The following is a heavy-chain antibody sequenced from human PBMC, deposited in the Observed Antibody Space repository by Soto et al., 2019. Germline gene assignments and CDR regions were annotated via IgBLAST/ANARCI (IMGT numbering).Heavy chain of an antibody. D-gene: IGHD5-12*01. CDR3: AKAVYSGYDGALGY. V-gene: IGHV3-23*01. CDR2: ISGSGGST. CDR1: GFTFSSYA. J-gene: IGHJ4*02. Sequence: GGSLRLSCAASGFTFSSYAMSWVRQAPGKGLEWVSVISGSGGSTYYADSVKGRFTISRDNSKNTLYLQMNSLRAEDTAVYYSAKAVYSGYDGALGYWGQGTLVTVSS.